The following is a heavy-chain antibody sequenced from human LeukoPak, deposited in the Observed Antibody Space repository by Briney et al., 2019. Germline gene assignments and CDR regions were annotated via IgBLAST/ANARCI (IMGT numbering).Heavy chain of an antibody. CDR1: GFTFSSYA. CDR2: ISGSGGRI. CDR3: ARRFGVVDYYYYMDV. V-gene: IGHV3-23*01. Sequence: PGGSLRLSCAASGFTFSSYAMSWVRQAPGKGLEWVSAISGSGGRIYYGASVKGRFTISRDNSKNTLNLQMNSLRAEDTAVYYCARRFGVVDYYYYMDVWGKGTTVTVSS. J-gene: IGHJ6*03. D-gene: IGHD3-3*01.